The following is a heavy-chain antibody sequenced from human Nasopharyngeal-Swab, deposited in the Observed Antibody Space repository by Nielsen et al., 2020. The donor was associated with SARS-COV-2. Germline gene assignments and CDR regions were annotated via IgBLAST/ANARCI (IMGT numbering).Heavy chain of an antibody. V-gene: IGHV1-2*06. Sequence: ASVKVSCKTYGYTFTGYYIQWVRQAPGQGLEWMGRINPNSGATKSAQRFQGRVTMTSDTSISTAYMDLSSLTSDDTALYYCAREHPTTRASDYWGQGTLVTVSS. CDR2: INPNSGAT. D-gene: IGHD4-11*01. J-gene: IGHJ4*02. CDR3: AREHPTTRASDY. CDR1: GYTFTGYY.